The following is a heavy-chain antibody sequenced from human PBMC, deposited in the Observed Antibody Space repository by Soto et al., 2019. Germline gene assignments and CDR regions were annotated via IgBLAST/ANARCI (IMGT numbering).Heavy chain of an antibody. J-gene: IGHJ5*02. CDR2: IDNSGST. V-gene: IGHV4-31*11. CDR3: ARPLREINWFDP. CDR1: GGSISSGGYY. Sequence: QVQLQESGPGLVKPSQTLSLTCAVSGGSISSGGYYWSWIRQHPGKGLAWIGYIDNSGSTYYNRSLERRATISADTSKNQFALRQISVTGADTAVYFWARPLREINWFDPWGQGTLVTVSS.